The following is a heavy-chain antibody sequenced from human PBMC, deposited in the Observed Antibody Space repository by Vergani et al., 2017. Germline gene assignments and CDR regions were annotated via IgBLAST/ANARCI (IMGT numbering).Heavy chain of an antibody. Sequence: QVLLVQSGAEVKKPGASVKVSCKASGYTFTGYYMHWVRQAPGQGLEWMGWINPKSGGTNYAQKFQGRVTMTRDTSISTAYMELSRLRSDDTAVYYCARGRRPVASSYYDSSGYYFSDYFDYWGQGTLVPVSS. CDR1: GYTFTGYY. D-gene: IGHD3-22*01. CDR3: ARGRRPVASSYYDSSGYYFSDYFDY. CDR2: INPKSGGT. J-gene: IGHJ4*02. V-gene: IGHV1-2*02.